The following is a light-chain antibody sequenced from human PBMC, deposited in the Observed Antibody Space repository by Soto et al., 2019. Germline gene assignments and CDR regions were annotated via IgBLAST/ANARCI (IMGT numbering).Light chain of an antibody. CDR2: EVS. CDR3: TSYAGSNNFEV. Sequence: QSALTQPPSASGSPGQSVTISCTGTSSDVGGYNYASWYQQHPGKAPKLMIYEVSKRPSGVPDRFSGSKSGNTASLTVSGLQAEDEDDYYCTSYAGSNNFEVFGTGTKVTVL. J-gene: IGLJ1*01. V-gene: IGLV2-8*01. CDR1: SSDVGGYNY.